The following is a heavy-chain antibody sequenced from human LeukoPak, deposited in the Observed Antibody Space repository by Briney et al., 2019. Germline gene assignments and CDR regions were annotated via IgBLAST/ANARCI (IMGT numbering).Heavy chain of an antibody. CDR3: ARDSREYSYYYYGMDV. J-gene: IGHJ6*02. CDR1: GFTFSSYA. V-gene: IGHV3-23*01. Sequence: GGSLRLSCAASGFTFSSYAMSWVRQAPGKGLEWVSAISGSGGSTYYADSVKGRFTISRDNSKNTLYLQMNSLRAEDTAVYYCARDSREYSYYYYGMDVWGQGTTVTVSS. D-gene: IGHD6-6*01. CDR2: ISGSGGST.